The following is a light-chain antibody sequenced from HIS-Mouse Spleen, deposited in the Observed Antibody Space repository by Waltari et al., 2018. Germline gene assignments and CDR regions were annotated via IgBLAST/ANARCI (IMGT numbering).Light chain of an antibody. J-gene: IGLJ2*01. CDR2: DVS. CDR1: SSDVGGYNY. V-gene: IGLV2-14*03. CDR3: SSYTSSSFNVV. Sequence: QSALTQPASVSGSPGQSITISCTGTSSDVGGYNYVSWYQQNPGKAPKLMIYDVSNRPSGVSNRFSGSKSGNTASLTISGLQAEDEADYYCSSYTSSSFNVVFGGWTKLTVL.